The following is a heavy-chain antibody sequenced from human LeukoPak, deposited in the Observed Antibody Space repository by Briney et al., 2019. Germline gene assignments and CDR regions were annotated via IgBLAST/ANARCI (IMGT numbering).Heavy chain of an antibody. V-gene: IGHV3-23*03. Sequence: PGGSLRLSCAASGFIFSSYAMSWVRQAPGKELEWVSSIYSGGSTYYADSVKGRFTISRDNSRNTVYLQMNSLKAEDTAVYYCARHRRYCSGDNCYSGHDYWGQGTLVIVSS. CDR1: GFIFSSYA. D-gene: IGHD2-15*01. CDR3: ARHRRYCSGDNCYSGHDY. J-gene: IGHJ4*02. CDR2: IYSGGST.